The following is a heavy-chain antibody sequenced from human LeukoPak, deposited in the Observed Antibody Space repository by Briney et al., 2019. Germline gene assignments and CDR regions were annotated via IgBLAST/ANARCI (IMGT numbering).Heavy chain of an antibody. J-gene: IGHJ4*02. CDR1: GYSISSGYY. Sequence: PSETLSLTCTVSGYSISSGYYWGWIRQPPGKGLEWIGSIYHSGSTYYNPSLKSRVAISVDTSKNQFSLKLSSVTAADTAVYYCARLVRAPTLWFGELLEVDYFDYWGQGTLVTVSS. CDR2: IYHSGST. CDR3: ARLVRAPTLWFGELLEVDYFDY. V-gene: IGHV4-38-2*02. D-gene: IGHD3-10*01.